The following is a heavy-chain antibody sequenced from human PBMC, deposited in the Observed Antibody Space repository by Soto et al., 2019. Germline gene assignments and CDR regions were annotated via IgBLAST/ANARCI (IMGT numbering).Heavy chain of an antibody. V-gene: IGHV4-34*01. J-gene: IGHJ6*02. CDR1: GGSFSGYY. CDR2: INHSGST. Sequence: SETLSLTCAVYGGSFSGYYWSWIRQPPGKGLEWIGEINHSGSTNYNPSLKSRVTISVDTSKNQFSLKLSSVTAADTAVYYCARGQGTTVVTRNYYGMDVWGQGTTVTVSS. D-gene: IGHD4-17*01. CDR3: ARGQGTTVVTRNYYGMDV.